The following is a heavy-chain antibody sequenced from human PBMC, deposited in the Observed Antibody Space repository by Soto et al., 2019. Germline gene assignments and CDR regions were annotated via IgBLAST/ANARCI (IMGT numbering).Heavy chain of an antibody. J-gene: IGHJ4*02. Sequence: RPLRRSCAASGFTFSSYAMHWVRQAPGKGLEWVAVISYDGSNKYYADSVKGRFTISRDNSKNTLYLQMNSLRAEDTAVYYCARDLAAAGWDYWGQGTLVTVSS. CDR2: ISYDGSNK. CDR1: GFTFSSYA. CDR3: ARDLAAAGWDY. V-gene: IGHV3-30-3*01. D-gene: IGHD6-13*01.